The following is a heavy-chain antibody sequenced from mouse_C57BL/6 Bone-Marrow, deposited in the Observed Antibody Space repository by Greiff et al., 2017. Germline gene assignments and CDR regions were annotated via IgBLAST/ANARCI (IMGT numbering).Heavy chain of an antibody. V-gene: IGHV1-59*01. CDR3: ARATTVVATDY. D-gene: IGHD1-1*01. J-gene: IGHJ2*01. CDR1: GYTFTSYW. Sequence: VKLQQPGAELVRPGTSVKLSCKASGYTFTSYWMHWVKQRPGQGLEWIGVIDPSDSYTNYNQKFKGKATLTVDTSSSTAYRQLSSLTSEDSAVYYCARATTVVATDYWGQGTTLTVSS. CDR2: IDPSDSYT.